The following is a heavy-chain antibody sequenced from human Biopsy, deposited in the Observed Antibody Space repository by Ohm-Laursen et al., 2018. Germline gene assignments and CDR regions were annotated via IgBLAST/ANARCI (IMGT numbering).Heavy chain of an antibody. J-gene: IGHJ2*01. CDR1: GGSTNDYF. CDR2: IYSSGGS. Sequence: TLSLTCSVSGGSTNDYFWSWIRQPAGETLEWIGRIYSSGGSSYNPSLKSRISMSMDMSNNQFPLTLTSVTAADTAVYYCARTPGKAVAGRFLDLWGRGTLVTVSS. V-gene: IGHV4-4*07. CDR3: ARTPGKAVAGRFLDL. D-gene: IGHD6-19*01.